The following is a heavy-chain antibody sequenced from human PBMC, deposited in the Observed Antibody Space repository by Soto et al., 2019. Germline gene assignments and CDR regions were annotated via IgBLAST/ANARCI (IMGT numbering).Heavy chain of an antibody. V-gene: IGHV4-59*01. Sequence: SETLSLTCAFSCVPIITYYWSWIRQPPGKGLEWIGYNYHSGTTNYNPSLKSRVTISVDTSKNQFSLRLTSVTAADTAIYYCVREAYIGYGHAIDYWGQGTLVTVSS. CDR2: NYHSGTT. CDR3: VREAYIGYGHAIDY. J-gene: IGHJ4*02. CDR1: CVPIITYY. D-gene: IGHD5-12*01.